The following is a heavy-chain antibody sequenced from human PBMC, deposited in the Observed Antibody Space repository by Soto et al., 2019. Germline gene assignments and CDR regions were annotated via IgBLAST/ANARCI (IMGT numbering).Heavy chain of an antibody. CDR3: ARDFAYFDS. CDR1: GGSFKIGSYS. V-gene: IGHV4-61*01. D-gene: IGHD3-3*01. J-gene: IGHJ4*02. Sequence: SETLSLTCTVSGGSFKIGSYSWSWIRQPPGKGLEWIGYVYHTGRTSYNPSLKSRVSISMDTSKNQFSLNLDSVTAADTAVYFCARDFAYFDSWGQGTLVTVPS. CDR2: VYHTGRT.